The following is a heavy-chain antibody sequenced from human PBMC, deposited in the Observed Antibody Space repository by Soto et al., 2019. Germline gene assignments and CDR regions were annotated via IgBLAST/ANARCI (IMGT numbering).Heavy chain of an antibody. CDR1: GGTFRNYA. D-gene: IGHD6-13*01. CDR2: RIPVFGTA. CDR3: AIPLPKQQLVRGAFDH. V-gene: IGHV1-69*01. Sequence: QVQLVQSGAEVKKPGSSVKLSCKTSGGTFRNYAINWVRQAPGQGLEWMGGRIPVFGTANYAQTFQGRFTITADECTSTAYMELSSLRSEDTAVYYCAIPLPKQQLVRGAFDHWGQGTLVTVAS. J-gene: IGHJ4*02.